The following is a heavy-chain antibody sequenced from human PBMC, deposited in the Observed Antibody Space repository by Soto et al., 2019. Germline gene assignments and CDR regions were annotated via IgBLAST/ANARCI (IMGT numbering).Heavy chain of an antibody. J-gene: IGHJ3*02. Sequence: ASVKVSCKASGYTFTSYAMHWVRQAPGQRLEWMGCFNSGNGNTKYSQKFQGRVTITRDTSASTAYMELSSLRSEDTAVYYCAKGNYAFDIWGQGTMVTVSS. CDR3: AKGNYAFDI. CDR2: FNSGNGNT. CDR1: GYTFTSYA. D-gene: IGHD1-7*01. V-gene: IGHV1-3*01.